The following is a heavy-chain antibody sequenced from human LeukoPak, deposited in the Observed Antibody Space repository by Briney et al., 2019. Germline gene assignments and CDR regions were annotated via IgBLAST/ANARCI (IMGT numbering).Heavy chain of an antibody. V-gene: IGHV3-30*02. D-gene: IGHD6-6*01. CDR2: IRYDGSNK. CDR1: GFTFSSYG. Sequence: GGSLRLSCAASGFTFSSYGMHWVRQAPGKGLEWVAFIRYDGSNKYYADSVKGRLTISRDNSKNTLYLQMNSLRAEDTAVYYCAREYSSSSSYFDYWGQGTLVTVSS. J-gene: IGHJ4*02. CDR3: AREYSSSSSYFDY.